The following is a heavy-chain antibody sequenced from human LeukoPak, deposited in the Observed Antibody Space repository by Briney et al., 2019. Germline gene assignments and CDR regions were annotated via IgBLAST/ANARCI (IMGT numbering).Heavy chain of an antibody. Sequence: GGSLRLSCAAPGFTFSSYAMHWVRQAPGKGLEWVAVISYDGDNKYYADSVEGRFTISRDNSKNTLYLQMNSLRAEDTAVYYCARDWSYDILTDYYVDYFDYWGQGTLVTVSS. CDR2: ISYDGDNK. CDR1: GFTFSSYA. D-gene: IGHD3-9*01. V-gene: IGHV3-30*04. CDR3: ARDWSYDILTDYYVDYFDY. J-gene: IGHJ4*02.